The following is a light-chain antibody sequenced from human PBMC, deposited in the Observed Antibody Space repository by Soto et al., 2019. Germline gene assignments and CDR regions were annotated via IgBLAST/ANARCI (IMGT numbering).Light chain of an antibody. CDR3: QQYNNWPPWT. V-gene: IGKV3-11*01. Sequence: EIVLTQSPATLSLSPGERAALSCRASQSVGSFLAWYQQKPGQAPRLLIYDASNRATDIPARFSGSGSGTEFTLTISSLQSEDFAVYYCQQYNNWPPWTFGQGTKVDIK. CDR2: DAS. CDR1: QSVGSF. J-gene: IGKJ1*01.